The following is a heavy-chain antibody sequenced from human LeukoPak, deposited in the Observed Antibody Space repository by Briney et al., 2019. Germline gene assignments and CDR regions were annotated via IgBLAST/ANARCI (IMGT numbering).Heavy chain of an antibody. Sequence: SQTLSLTCTVSGASITSNSYYWSWIRQPPGKGLEWIGRIYSGGGTNYNPSLKSRVTISVDTSKNHFSLRLSSVTAADTALYYCARDVPGSMGFDYWGQGTLVTVSS. CDR3: ARDVPGSMGFDY. V-gene: IGHV4-61*02. J-gene: IGHJ4*02. D-gene: IGHD2/OR15-2a*01. CDR1: GASITSNSYY. CDR2: IYSGGGT.